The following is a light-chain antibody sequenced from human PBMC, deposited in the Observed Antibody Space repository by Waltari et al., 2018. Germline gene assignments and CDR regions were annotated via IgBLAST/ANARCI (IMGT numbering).Light chain of an antibody. CDR1: PSVFFPSNNKSY. J-gene: IGKJ4*01. CDR3: QQYYGIPLT. CDR2: WAS. V-gene: IGKV4-1*01. Sequence: DIVMTQSPDSLAVSLGEWATINSKSSPSVFFPSNNKSYLAWYQQKPRQPPKLLISWASTRESGVPDRFSGSGSGTQFTLTISSLQAEDVAVYSCQQYYGIPLTFGGGTKVEIK.